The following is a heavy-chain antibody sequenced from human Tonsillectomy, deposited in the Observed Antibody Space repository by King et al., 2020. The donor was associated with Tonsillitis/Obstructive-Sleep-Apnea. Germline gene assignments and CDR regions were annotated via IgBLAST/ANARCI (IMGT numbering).Heavy chain of an antibody. J-gene: IGHJ4*02. CDR2: IRSDGSST. D-gene: IGHD4-11*01. CDR1: GFTFSSYA. V-gene: IGHV3-64D*06. CDR3: VRGGYSNPYFEY. Sequence: QRVQSGGGLVQPGGSLRLSCSASGFTFSSYAMHWVRQAPGKGLEYVSAIRSDGSSTYYADSVKGRFTISRDNSKNTLYLQMSSLRVEDTAVYYCVRGGYSNPYFEYWGQGTLVTVSS.